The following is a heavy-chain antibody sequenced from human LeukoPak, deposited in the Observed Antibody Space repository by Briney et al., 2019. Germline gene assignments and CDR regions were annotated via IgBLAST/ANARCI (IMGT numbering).Heavy chain of an antibody. V-gene: IGHV3-23*01. CDR3: AKRGLSYGSGEGIYFDY. D-gene: IGHD3-10*01. J-gene: IGHJ4*02. CDR2: ISGSGGSI. CDR1: GFTFSSYS. Sequence: GGSLRLSCAASGFTFSSYSMSWVRQAPGKGLEWVSAISGSGGSIYYADSVKGRFTISRDNSKNTLYLQMNSLRAEDTAVYYCAKRGLSYGSGEGIYFDYWGQGTLVTVSS.